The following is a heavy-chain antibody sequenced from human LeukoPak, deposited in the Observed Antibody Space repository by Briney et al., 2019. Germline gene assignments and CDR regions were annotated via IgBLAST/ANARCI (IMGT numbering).Heavy chain of an antibody. CDR3: ARDYYDSSGYSDY. CDR1: GFTFSSYA. Sequence: GGSLRLSCAASGFTFSSYAMHWVRQAPGKGLEWVAVISYDGSNKYYADSVKGRFTISRDNAKNSLYLQMNSLRAEDTAVYYCARDYYDSSGYSDYWGQGTLVTVSS. V-gene: IGHV3-30-3*01. CDR2: ISYDGSNK. J-gene: IGHJ4*02. D-gene: IGHD3-22*01.